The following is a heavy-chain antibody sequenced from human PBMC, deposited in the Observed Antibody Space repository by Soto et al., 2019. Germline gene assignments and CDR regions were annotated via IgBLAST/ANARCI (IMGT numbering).Heavy chain of an antibody. D-gene: IGHD2-21*01. V-gene: IGHV1-69*13. CDR3: ARDYSNKQNHGQPTIADGLDV. CDR2: LIPFFDKQ. Sequence: VASVKVSCKTSGASSSGTFFFSKSAIDWVRQARGQGLEWGGGLIPFFDKQSSAQRFQGRDRFTADVSTWTVYMEQSSLTIDHTAVYFCARDYSNKQNHGQPTIADGLDVWGQGTTVTVSS. CDR1: GASSSGTFFFSKSA. J-gene: IGHJ6*02.